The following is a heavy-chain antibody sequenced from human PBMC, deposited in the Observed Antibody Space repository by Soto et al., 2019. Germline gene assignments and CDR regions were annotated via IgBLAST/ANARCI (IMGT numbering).Heavy chain of an antibody. CDR3: ARDPNGNHIGASEF. CDR2: IRGGGGS. CDR1: GFTFGDYG. J-gene: IGHJ3*01. Sequence: GGSLRLSCVGSGFTFGDYGMIWVRQAPGKGLEWVSDIRGGGGSSYSDSGRGRFTISRDNSRNTLYLQMSSLRAADTAVYYCARDPNGNHIGASEFWGQGTMVTVSS. D-gene: IGHD2-8*01. V-gene: IGHV3-23*01.